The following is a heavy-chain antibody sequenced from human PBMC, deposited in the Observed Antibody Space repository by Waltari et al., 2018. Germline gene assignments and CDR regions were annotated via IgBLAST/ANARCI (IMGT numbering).Heavy chain of an antibody. J-gene: IGHJ2*01. Sequence: QVQLQESGPGLVKPSETLSLPCTVSGGSISSYYWTWIRPPAGKGLEWIGRIYTSGSTNYNPSLKSRVTMSVDTSKNQFSLKLSSVTAADTAVYYCARASPRLRYGDRNYDWYFDLWGRGTLVTVSS. CDR2: IYTSGST. D-gene: IGHD4-17*01. V-gene: IGHV4-4*07. CDR1: GGSISSYY. CDR3: ARASPRLRYGDRNYDWYFDL.